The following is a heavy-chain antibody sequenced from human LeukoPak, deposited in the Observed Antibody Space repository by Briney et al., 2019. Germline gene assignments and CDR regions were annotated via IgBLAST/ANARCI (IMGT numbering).Heavy chain of an antibody. Sequence: GGSLRLSCAASGFTFSSYSMNWVRQAPGKGLEWVSYISSSSSTIYYADSVKGRFTISRDNAKNSLYLQMNSLRAEDTAVYYCARDREDIVVVPAALDYWGQGTLVTVCS. CDR2: ISSSSSTI. D-gene: IGHD2-2*01. CDR1: GFTFSSYS. CDR3: ARDREDIVVVPAALDY. V-gene: IGHV3-48*01. J-gene: IGHJ4*02.